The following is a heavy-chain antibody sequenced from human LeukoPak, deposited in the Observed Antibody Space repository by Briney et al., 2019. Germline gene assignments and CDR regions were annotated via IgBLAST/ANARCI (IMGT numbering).Heavy chain of an antibody. CDR3: AIQYYYGSSGSRYYFDY. J-gene: IGHJ4*02. V-gene: IGHV4-59*01. CDR2: IYYSGST. Sequence: KPSETLSLTCTVSGGSISSYYWGWLRPPPGKGRVCSGYIYYSGSTNYHPSLKSRVTISVDTSKNQFSLKLSSVTAAHTAVYYCAIQYYYGSSGSRYYFDYWGQGTLVTVSS. D-gene: IGHD3-22*01. CDR1: GGSISSYY.